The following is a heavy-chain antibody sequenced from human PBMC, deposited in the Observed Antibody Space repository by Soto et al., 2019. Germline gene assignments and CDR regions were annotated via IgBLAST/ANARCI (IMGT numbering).Heavy chain of an antibody. D-gene: IGHD3-3*01. V-gene: IGHV1-18*01. Sequence: QVQLVQSGAEVKKPGASVKVSCKASGYTFTSYGISWVRQAPGQGLEWMGWISAYNGNTNYAQKLQGRVTMTTDTSTSTANMELRSLRSDDTAVYYCARPYYDFWSGYSSGDAFDIWGQGTMVTVSS. CDR1: GYTFTSYG. CDR3: ARPYYDFWSGYSSGDAFDI. CDR2: ISAYNGNT. J-gene: IGHJ3*02.